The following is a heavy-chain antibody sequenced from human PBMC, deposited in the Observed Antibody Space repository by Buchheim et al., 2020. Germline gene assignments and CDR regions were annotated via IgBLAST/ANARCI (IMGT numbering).Heavy chain of an antibody. CDR2: IYYSGST. J-gene: IGHJ6*02. CDR1: GGSISSGDYY. D-gene: IGHD2-8*01. Sequence: QVQLQESGPGLVKPSQTLSLTCTVSGGSISSGDYYWSWIRQPPGKGLEWIGYIYYSGSTYYNPSLKSRVTISVDTSKNQFSLKLSSVTAADTAVYYCARDSRGCTNGVCYPNYYYGMDVWGQGTT. V-gene: IGHV4-30-4*01. CDR3: ARDSRGCTNGVCYPNYYYGMDV.